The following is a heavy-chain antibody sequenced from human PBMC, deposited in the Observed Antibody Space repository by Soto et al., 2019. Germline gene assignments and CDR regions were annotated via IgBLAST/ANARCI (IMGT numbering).Heavy chain of an antibody. CDR2: IHYSGATP. D-gene: IGHD5-18*01. Sequence: ASVKVSCKASGYTFTNYYMHWVRQAPGQGLEWMGVIHYSGATPTYAQKFQGRFTISRDNAKNSVYLQMNSLRAEDASVYYCARDDGGYRYGGRQYHFDLWGQGTLVTVSS. CDR3: ARDDGGYRYGGRQYHFDL. J-gene: IGHJ4*02. CDR1: GYTFTNYY. V-gene: IGHV1-46*01.